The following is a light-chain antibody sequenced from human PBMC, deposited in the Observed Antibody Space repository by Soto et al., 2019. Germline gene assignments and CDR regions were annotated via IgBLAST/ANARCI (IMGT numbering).Light chain of an antibody. V-gene: IGKV1-39*01. J-gene: IGKJ4*01. CDR2: GTS. CDR1: QNIRGF. CDR3: QQSFSNYFT. Sequence: DIVMTQSPFALSASVGDRVTITCRASQNIRGFLHWYQQKPGKAPKLLIYGTSNLESGVPSRFGGSGSGTDFTLTISGLQLEDFATYYCQQSFSNYFTFGGGTKVE.